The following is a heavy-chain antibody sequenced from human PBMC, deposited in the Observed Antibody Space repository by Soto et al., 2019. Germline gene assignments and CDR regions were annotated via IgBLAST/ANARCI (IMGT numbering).Heavy chain of an antibody. D-gene: IGHD3-10*01. CDR2: IDPSDSYT. CDR1: GYSFTSYW. J-gene: IGHJ6*02. CDR3: ASSPPRRITMVRGVIYYGMDV. V-gene: IGHV5-10-1*01. Sequence: PGASLKISCKGSGYSFTSYWISWVRQMPGKGLEWMGRIDPSDSYTNYSPSFQGHVTISADKSISTAYLQWSSLKASDTAMYYCASSPPRRITMVRGVIYYGMDVWGQGTTVTVSS.